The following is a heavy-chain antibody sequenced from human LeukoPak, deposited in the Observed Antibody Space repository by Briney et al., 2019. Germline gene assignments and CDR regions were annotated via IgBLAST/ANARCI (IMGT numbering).Heavy chain of an antibody. V-gene: IGHV1-3*01. CDR2: INAGNGNT. CDR3: ARDQDAREWAWFDP. J-gene: IGHJ5*02. CDR1: GYTFTSYT. Sequence: ASVKVSCKASGYTFTSYTMHWVRQAPGQRLEWMGWINAGNGNTKYSQKFQDRVTITRDTSASTAYMELSSLRSEDTAVYYCARDQDAREWAWFDPWGQGTLVTVSS. D-gene: IGHD1-26*01.